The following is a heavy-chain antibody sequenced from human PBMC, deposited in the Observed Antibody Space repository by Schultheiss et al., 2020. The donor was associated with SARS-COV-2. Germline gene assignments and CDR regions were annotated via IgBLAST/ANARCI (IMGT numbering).Heavy chain of an antibody. D-gene: IGHD2-2*01. CDR3: AKVFVVVPAPFPY. Sequence: GGSLRLSCAASGFTFSSYGMHWVRQAPGKGLEWVSAISGSGGSTYYADSVKGRFTISRDNSKNTLYLQMNSLRAEDTAVYYCAKVFVVVPAPFPYWGQGTLVTVSS. CDR1: GFTFSSYG. J-gene: IGHJ4*02. V-gene: IGHV3-23*01. CDR2: ISGSGGST.